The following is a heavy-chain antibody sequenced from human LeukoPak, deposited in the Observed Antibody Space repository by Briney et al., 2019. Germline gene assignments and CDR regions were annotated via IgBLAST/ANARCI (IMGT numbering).Heavy chain of an antibody. Sequence: PSETLSLTCAVYGGSFSGYYWSWIRQPPGKGLECIGEINHSGSTNYNPSLKSRVTISVDTSKNQFSLKLSSVTAADTAVYYCARGRAYGVMFPFDYWGQGTLVTVSS. CDR3: ARGRAYGVMFPFDY. CDR1: GGSFSGYY. V-gene: IGHV4-34*01. D-gene: IGHD3-16*01. CDR2: INHSGST. J-gene: IGHJ4*02.